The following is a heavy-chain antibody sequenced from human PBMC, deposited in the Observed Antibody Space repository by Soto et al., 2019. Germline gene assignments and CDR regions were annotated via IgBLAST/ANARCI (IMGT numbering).Heavy chain of an antibody. V-gene: IGHV3-11*01. CDR1: GFTFSDYY. D-gene: IGHD3-3*01. CDR3: ARDKGDDFWSGYYEAYYYYYMDV. J-gene: IGHJ6*03. CDR2: ISSSGSTI. Sequence: PGGSLRLSCAASGFTFSDYYMSWIRQAPGKGLEWVSYISSSGSTIYYADSVKGRFTISRDNAKNSLYLQMNSLRAEDTAVYYCARDKGDDFWSGYYEAYYYYYMDVWGKGTTVTVSS.